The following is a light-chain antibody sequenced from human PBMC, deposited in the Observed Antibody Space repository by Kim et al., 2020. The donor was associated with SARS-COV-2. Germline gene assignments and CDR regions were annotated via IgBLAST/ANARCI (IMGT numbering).Light chain of an antibody. Sequence: QSALTQPPSASGSPGQSVTISCTGNSNDLIFYNYVSWYQQHPSKAPILFVFDVTKRPSGVPDRFSGSKSGSTASLTVSGLQADDEAAYYCGSYAGGAEIRFGGGTQLAVL. V-gene: IGLV2-8*01. CDR3: GSYAGGAEIR. CDR1: SNDLIFYNY. CDR2: DVT. J-gene: IGLJ3*02.